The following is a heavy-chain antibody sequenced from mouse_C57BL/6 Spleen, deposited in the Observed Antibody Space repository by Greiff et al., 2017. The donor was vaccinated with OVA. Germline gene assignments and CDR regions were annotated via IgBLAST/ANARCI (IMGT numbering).Heavy chain of an antibody. V-gene: IGHV3-6*01. CDR1: GYSITSGYY. D-gene: IGHD2-3*01. CDR2: ISYDGSN. CDR3: AREDDGYYVGEFDY. Sequence: DVKLVESGPGLVKPSQSLSLTCSVTGYSITSGYYWNWIRQFPGNKLEWMGYISYDGSNNYNPSLKNRISITRDTSKNQFFLKLNSVTTEDTATYYCAREDDGYYVGEFDYWGQGTTLTVSS. J-gene: IGHJ2*01.